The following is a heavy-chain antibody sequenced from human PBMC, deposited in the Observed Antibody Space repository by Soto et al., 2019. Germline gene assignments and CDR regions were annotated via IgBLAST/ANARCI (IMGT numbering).Heavy chain of an antibody. CDR3: ARDYYYDSRSSSVNWFDP. Sequence: GGSLRLSCVASEFTFSKYWIHWVHQAPGKGLVWVSRINMDGTKTAYADSVKGRFTVSRDNANNTLYLQMNSLGVEDTAVYYCARDYYYDSRSSSVNWFDPWGQGTLVTVSS. J-gene: IGHJ5*02. V-gene: IGHV3-74*01. CDR2: INMDGTKT. CDR1: EFTFSKYW. D-gene: IGHD3-22*01.